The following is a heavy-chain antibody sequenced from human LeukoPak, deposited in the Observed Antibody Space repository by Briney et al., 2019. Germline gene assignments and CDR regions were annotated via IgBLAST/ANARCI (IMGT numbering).Heavy chain of an antibody. CDR2: IYHSGST. CDR1: GGSISSSNW. J-gene: IGHJ6*03. Sequence: SGTLSLTCAVSGGSISSSNWWSWVRQPPGKGLEWIGEIYHSGSTNYNPSLKSRVTISVDKSKNQFSLKLSSVTAVDTAVYYCARGDSGITIFGVKCYYMDVWGKGTTVTVSS. CDR3: ARGDSGITIFGVKCYYMDV. V-gene: IGHV4-4*02. D-gene: IGHD3-3*01.